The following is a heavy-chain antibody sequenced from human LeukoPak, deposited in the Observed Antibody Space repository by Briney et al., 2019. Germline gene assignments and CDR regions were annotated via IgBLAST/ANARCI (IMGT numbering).Heavy chain of an antibody. CDR3: ARAEYGRNVNYYYYYMDV. CDR1: GFTFDDYA. D-gene: IGHD4-23*01. V-gene: IGHV3-9*01. J-gene: IGHJ6*03. CDR2: ISWNSGSI. Sequence: GGSLRLSCAASGFTFDDYAMHWVRQAPGKGLEWVSGISWNSGSIGYADSVKGRFTISRDNAKNSLYLQMNSLRAEDTAVYYCARAEYGRNVNYYYYYMDVWGKGTTVTVSS.